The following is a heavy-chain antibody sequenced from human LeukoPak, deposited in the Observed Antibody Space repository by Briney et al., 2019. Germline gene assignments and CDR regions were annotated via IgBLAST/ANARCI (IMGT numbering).Heavy chain of an antibody. Sequence: SETLSLTCTVSGGSISSYLWNWIRQPAGKGLEWIGRMYSSGSTNYNASLKSRVTMSVDTSKNQFSLKLSSVTAADTAVYYCARGSHYGSGSYPSNAYYYHMDVWGKGTTVTISS. D-gene: IGHD3-10*01. V-gene: IGHV4-4*07. CDR1: GGSISSYL. CDR3: ARGSHYGSGSYPSNAYYYHMDV. CDR2: MYSSGST. J-gene: IGHJ6*03.